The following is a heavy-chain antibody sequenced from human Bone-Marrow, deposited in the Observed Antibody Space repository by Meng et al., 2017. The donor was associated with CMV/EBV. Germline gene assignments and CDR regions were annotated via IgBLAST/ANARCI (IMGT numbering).Heavy chain of an antibody. D-gene: IGHD1-26*01. CDR3: ARGWEPAEFDP. Sequence: AVAGGSVSSGSYCGSWIREPPGKGLEWIGYIYYSGSTNYNPSLKSRVTISVDTSKNQFSLKLSSVTAADTAVYYCARGWEPAEFDPWGQGTLVTVSS. CDR2: IYYSGST. V-gene: IGHV4-61*01. CDR1: GGSVSSGSYC. J-gene: IGHJ5*02.